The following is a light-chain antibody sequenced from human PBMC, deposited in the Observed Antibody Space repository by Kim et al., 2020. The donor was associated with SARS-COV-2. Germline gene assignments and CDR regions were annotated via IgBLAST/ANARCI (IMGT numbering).Light chain of an antibody. Sequence: QSALTQPPSASVSPGQSVAISCTGSSSDVGAYNYVSWYQQHPGKAPKLIIYEVNERPSEVPDRFSGSKSGNTASLTVSGHQAEDEADYYCSSYAGSNNRVFGGGTQLTVL. CDR1: SSDVGAYNY. CDR3: SSYAGSNNRV. J-gene: IGLJ3*02. CDR2: EVN. V-gene: IGLV2-8*01.